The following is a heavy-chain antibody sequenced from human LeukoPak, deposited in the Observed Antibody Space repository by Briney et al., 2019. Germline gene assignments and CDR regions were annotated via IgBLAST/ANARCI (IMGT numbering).Heavy chain of an antibody. D-gene: IGHD2-2*01. CDR2: IIPIFGTA. CDR1: GGTFSSYA. J-gene: IGHJ4*02. Sequence: VKVSCKASGGTFSSYAISWVRQAPGQGLEWMGRIIPIFGTANYAQKFQGRVTITTDESTSTAYMELSSLRSEDTAVYYCARGYCSSTSCYEGGYFDYWGQGTLVTVSS. V-gene: IGHV1-69*05. CDR3: ARGYCSSTSCYEGGYFDY.